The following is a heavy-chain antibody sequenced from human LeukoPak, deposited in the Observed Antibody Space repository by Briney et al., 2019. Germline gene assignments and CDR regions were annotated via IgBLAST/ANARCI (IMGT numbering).Heavy chain of an antibody. CDR3: ARLGSQGGVAALDY. V-gene: IGHV3-74*01. CDR2: INSDGSST. CDR1: GFTFSSYW. Sequence: GGSLGLSCAASGFTFSSYWMHWVRQAPGKGLVWVSRINSDGSSTSYADSVKGRFTISRDNAKNTLYLQMNSLRAEDTAVYYCARLGSQGGVAALDYWGQGTLVTVSS. J-gene: IGHJ4*02. D-gene: IGHD6-25*01.